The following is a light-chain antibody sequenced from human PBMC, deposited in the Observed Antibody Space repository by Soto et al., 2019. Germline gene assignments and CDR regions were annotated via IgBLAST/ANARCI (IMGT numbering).Light chain of an antibody. CDR3: AVWDDSLHGLV. CDR1: SSNIGNNA. CDR2: FDD. Sequence: QSVLTQPPSVSEAPRQRVTISCSGSSSNIGNNAVNWYQHLPGKAPKLLIYFDDLLPSGVSDRFSGSKSGTSASLAISGLQSEDEADYYCAVWDDSLHGLVFGGGTKLTV. V-gene: IGLV1-36*01. J-gene: IGLJ3*02.